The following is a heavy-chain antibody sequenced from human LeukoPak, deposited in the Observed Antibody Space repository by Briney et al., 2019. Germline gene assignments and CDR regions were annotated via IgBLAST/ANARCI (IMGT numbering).Heavy chain of an antibody. CDR3: ARVVVGYCSGGSCQCFDY. V-gene: IGHV4-31*03. D-gene: IGHD2-15*01. J-gene: IGHJ4*02. Sequence: PSETLSPTCTVSGGSISSGGYYWSWIRQHPGKGLEWIGYIYYSGSTYYNPSLKSRVTISVDTSKNQFSLKLGSVTAADTAVYYCARVVVGYCSGGSCQCFDYWGQGTLVTVSS. CDR2: IYYSGST. CDR1: GGSISSGGYY.